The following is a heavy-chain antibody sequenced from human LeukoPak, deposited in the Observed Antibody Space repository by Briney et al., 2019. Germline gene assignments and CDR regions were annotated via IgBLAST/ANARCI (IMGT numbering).Heavy chain of an antibody. CDR2: IKQDGSEK. V-gene: IGHV3-7*05. CDR3: ASTQTFDY. Sequence: PGGSLRLSCAASGFTFSNYWMSWVRQAPGKGLEWVADIKQDGSEKYYADSVKGRFTISRDNAKSSLYLQLNSLRVEDTAVYHCASTQTFDYWAREPWSPSPQ. CDR1: GFTFSNYW. J-gene: IGHJ4*02.